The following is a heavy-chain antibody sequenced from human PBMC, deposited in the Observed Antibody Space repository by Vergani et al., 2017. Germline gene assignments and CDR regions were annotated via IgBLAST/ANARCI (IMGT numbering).Heavy chain of an antibody. CDR3: ARDGRLLRGVERYNGFDP. J-gene: IGHJ5*02. V-gene: IGHV1-69*12. CDR1: GGTFSSYA. D-gene: IGHD3-10*01. CDR2: IIPIFGTA. Sequence: QVQLVQSGAEVKKPGSSVKVSCKASGGTFSSYAISWVRQAPGQGLEWMGGIIPIFGTANYAQKFQGRVTITADESTSTAYMELSSLRSEDTAVYYCARDGRLLRGVERYNGFDPWGQGTLVTVSS.